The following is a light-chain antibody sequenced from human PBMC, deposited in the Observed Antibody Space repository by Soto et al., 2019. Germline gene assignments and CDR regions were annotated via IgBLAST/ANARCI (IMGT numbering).Light chain of an antibody. J-gene: IGKJ4*01. V-gene: IGKV3-20*01. Sequence: EIVLTQSPGTLSLSPGERATLSCRASQSVSSSYLAWYQQKPGQAPRLLIYGASSRATGIPDRFSGSGSGAEFTLTISSLQSEEFAVYYCQQFNNWPLTFGGGTKVDIK. CDR2: GAS. CDR1: QSVSSSY. CDR3: QQFNNWPLT.